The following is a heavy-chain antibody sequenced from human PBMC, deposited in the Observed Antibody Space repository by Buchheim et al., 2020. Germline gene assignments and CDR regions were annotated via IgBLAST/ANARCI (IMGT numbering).Heavy chain of an antibody. D-gene: IGHD3-10*01. CDR2: ISYDGSNK. CDR1: GFTFSSYG. Sequence: QVQLVESGGGVVQPGRSLRLSCAASGFTFSSYGMHWVRQAPGKGLEWVAVISYDGSNKYYADSVKGRFTISRDNSKNELYLQMNSLRAEYTAVYYCEKERGRRTGSGARFDPWGQGTL. J-gene: IGHJ5*02. CDR3: EKERGRRTGSGARFDP. V-gene: IGHV3-30*18.